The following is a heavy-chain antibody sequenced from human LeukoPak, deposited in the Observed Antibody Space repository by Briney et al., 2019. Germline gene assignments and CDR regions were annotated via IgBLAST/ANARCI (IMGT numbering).Heavy chain of an antibody. CDR1: GYTFTGYY. D-gene: IGHD6-19*01. V-gene: IGHV1-2*02. CDR3: ARDPVAGGGYYFDY. Sequence: ASVKVSCKASGYTFTGYYMHWVRQAPGQGLEWMGWINPNSGGTNYAQKFQGRVTMTRDTSISTAYMELSRLRSDDTAVYYCARDPVAGGGYYFDYWGQGTLVTVSS. CDR2: INPNSGGT. J-gene: IGHJ4*02.